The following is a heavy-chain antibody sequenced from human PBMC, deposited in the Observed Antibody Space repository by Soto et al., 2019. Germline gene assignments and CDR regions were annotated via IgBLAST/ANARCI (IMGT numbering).Heavy chain of an antibody. J-gene: IGHJ4*02. Sequence: QVQLQESGPGLVKPSQTLSLTCSVSGGSVSSGDYYWSWIRQSPGRGLEWIGYVFYTGNTDRNPSLKSRLSISVDKSKNQFSLNLNSVTAADTAVYYCARGSAAFGVGSYFFDYWGQGALVSVSS. D-gene: IGHD3-3*01. CDR3: ARGSAAFGVGSYFFDY. CDR2: VFYTGNT. V-gene: IGHV4-30-4*01. CDR1: GGSVSSGDYY.